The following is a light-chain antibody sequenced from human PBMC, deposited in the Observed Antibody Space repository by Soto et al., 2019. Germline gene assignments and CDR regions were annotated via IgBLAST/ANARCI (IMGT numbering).Light chain of an antibody. J-gene: IGKJ5*01. CDR3: QHYGSSLSIT. CDR2: GAS. CDR1: QSISSSY. Sequence: EIVLTQSPGTLSLSPGERATLSCRASQSISSSYLAWYQQKPGQAPRPLIYGASSRASGFPSRFSGSGSGTDFTFTISSLEPEDCAVYYCQHYGSSLSITFGQGTRLEMK. V-gene: IGKV3-20*01.